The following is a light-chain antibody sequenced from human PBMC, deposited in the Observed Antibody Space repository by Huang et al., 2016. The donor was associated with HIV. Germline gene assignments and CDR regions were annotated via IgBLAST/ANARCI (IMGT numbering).Light chain of an antibody. CDR3: QQYSTYLFT. Sequence: DIQMTQSPSTLSASVGDRVTITCRASHTVHAWLAWYQQKPGKPPNLLIYRASSLQPGVPSRFTGSGSGTEFTLTIASLQPDDLGTDYCQQYSTYLFTFGQGTKLEIK. J-gene: IGKJ2*01. CDR1: HTVHAW. V-gene: IGKV1-5*03. CDR2: RAS.